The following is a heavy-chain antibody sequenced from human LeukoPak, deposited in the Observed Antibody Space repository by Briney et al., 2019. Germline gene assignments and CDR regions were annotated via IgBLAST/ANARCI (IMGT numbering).Heavy chain of an antibody. CDR2: IYRSGDT. CDR3: ATDQSGYYGMEV. V-gene: IGHV3-66*01. J-gene: IGHJ6*02. CDR1: GFTVSSNY. Sequence: GGSLRLSCAASGFTVSSNYMHWVRQAPGKGLEWVSIIYRSGDTYYADSVKGRFTTSRDSSKNTFYLQMNSLRAEDRAVYYCATDQSGYYGMEVWGQGTTVTVSS.